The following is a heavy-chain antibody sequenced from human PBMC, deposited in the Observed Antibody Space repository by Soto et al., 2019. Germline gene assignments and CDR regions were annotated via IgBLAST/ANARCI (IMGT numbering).Heavy chain of an antibody. CDR3: ASVLYGDKVDQ. CDR1: GGSISDGAYY. V-gene: IGHV4-30-4*01. J-gene: IGHJ4*02. Sequence: QVQLQESGPGLVKPSQTLSLTCTVSGGSISDGAYYWSWIRQPPGKGLEWIGHIYNSGNTYNNPSLRSRLTISLDTSKSQCSLNLNSVTAADTAVYYCASVLYGDKVDQCGQGTLVTVSS. D-gene: IGHD2-8*02. CDR2: IYNSGNT.